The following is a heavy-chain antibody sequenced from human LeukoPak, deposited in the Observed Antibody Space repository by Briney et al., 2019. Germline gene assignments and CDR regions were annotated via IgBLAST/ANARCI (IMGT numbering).Heavy chain of an antibody. Sequence: SETLSLICAVYGGSFSGYYWSWIRQPPGKGLEWIGEINHSGSTNYNPSRKRRVTIPVDTSKNQFSLKLSSVPAADTAVYYCARGRGVVVPAAIRGANWFDPWGQGTLVTVSS. J-gene: IGHJ5*02. CDR2: INHSGST. V-gene: IGHV4-34*01. D-gene: IGHD2-2*01. CDR3: ARGRGVVVPAAIRGANWFDP. CDR1: GGSFSGYY.